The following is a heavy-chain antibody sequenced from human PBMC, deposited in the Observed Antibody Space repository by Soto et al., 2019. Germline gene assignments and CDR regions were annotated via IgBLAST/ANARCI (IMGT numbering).Heavy chain of an antibody. CDR3: ARTRWDVVGLHLEDTYFDP. Sequence: QVQLQALGPGLVKPSQTLSLTCTVSGGSISTGDVSWSWIRQHPGKGLEWIGDMYHSGSPDYNPPLKRRITISVDPSKSQCSLRLSSVTAADTAVYYCARTRWDVVGLHLEDTYFDPWGQGTLVIVSS. CDR2: MYHSGSP. D-gene: IGHD2-21*01. J-gene: IGHJ5*02. CDR1: GGSISTGDVS. V-gene: IGHV4-31*03.